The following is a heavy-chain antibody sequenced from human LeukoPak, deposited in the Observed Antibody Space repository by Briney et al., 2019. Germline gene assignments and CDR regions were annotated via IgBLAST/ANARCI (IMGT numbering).Heavy chain of an antibody. D-gene: IGHD5-18*01. CDR1: GFTVSSNY. CDR3: ARSGGYSYGYVAFSI. Sequence: PGGSLRLSCAASGFTVSSNYMTWVRQAPGKGLEWVSVIYSGSTTNYADSVKGRFTISRDNSKNTVYLQMNSLRVEDTAMYYCARSGGYSYGYVAFSIWGQGTMVTVSP. J-gene: IGHJ3*02. V-gene: IGHV3-66*01. CDR2: IYSGSTT.